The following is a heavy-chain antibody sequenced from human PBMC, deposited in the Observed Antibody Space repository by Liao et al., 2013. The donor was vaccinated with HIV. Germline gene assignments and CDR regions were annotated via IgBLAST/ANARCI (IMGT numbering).Heavy chain of an antibody. J-gene: IGHJ4*02. Sequence: QVQLQESGPGLVKPSETLSLTCTVSGGSISSYYWSWIRQPAGKGLEWIGRVYTSGSTNYNPSLKSRVTMSVDTSKKQFSLKLASVTAADTAVYYCARTPISPYSGYDLRHGGPHFDSWGQGTLVTVSS. CDR2: VYTSGST. D-gene: IGHD5-12*01. CDR1: GGSISSYY. CDR3: ARTPISPYSGYDLRHGGPHFDS. V-gene: IGHV4-4*07.